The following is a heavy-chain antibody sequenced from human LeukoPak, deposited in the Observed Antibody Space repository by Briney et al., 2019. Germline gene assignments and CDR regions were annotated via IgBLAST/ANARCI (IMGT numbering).Heavy chain of an antibody. V-gene: IGHV3-30-3*01. D-gene: IGHD6-13*01. CDR2: ISYDGSNK. CDR3: AREKYSSSWWGYYYMDV. J-gene: IGHJ6*03. Sequence: GRSLRLSCAASGFTFSSYAMHWVRQAPGKGLEWVAVISYDGSNKYYADSVKGRFTISRDNSKNTLYLQMNSLRAEDTAVYYCAREKYSSSWWGYYYMDVWGKGTTVTVSS. CDR1: GFTFSSYA.